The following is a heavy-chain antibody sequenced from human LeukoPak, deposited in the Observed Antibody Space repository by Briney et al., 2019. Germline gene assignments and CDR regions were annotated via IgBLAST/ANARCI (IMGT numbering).Heavy chain of an antibody. J-gene: IGHJ5*02. CDR1: GLSLSGHW. Sequence: PGGSLRLSCAASGLSLSGHWMHWVRQAPGQGLVLVSCINGDGRTTSYADSVKGRFNISRDNSKNTLYLQMNILRAEDTAVYYCARSDWFDPWGQGTLVTVSS. CDR3: ARSDWFDP. CDR2: INGDGRTT. V-gene: IGHV3-74*01.